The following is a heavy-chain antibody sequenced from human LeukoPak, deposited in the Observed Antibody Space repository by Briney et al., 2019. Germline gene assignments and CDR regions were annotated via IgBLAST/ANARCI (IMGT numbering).Heavy chain of an antibody. J-gene: IGHJ3*02. CDR1: GFTFSSYW. CDR2: IKQDGSEK. D-gene: IGHD1-26*01. V-gene: IGHV3-7*01. Sequence: GGSLRLSCAASGFTFSSYWMSWVRQAPGKGLEWVANIKQDGSEKYYVDSVKGRFTISSDNSKSTLYLQMNSLRAEDTAVYYCTFEIGRSQGAFDIWGQGTMITVSS. CDR3: TFEIGRSQGAFDI.